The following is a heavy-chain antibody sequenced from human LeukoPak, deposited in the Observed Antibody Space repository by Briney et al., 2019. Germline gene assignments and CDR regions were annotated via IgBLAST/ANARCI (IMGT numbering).Heavy chain of an antibody. Sequence: ASVKVSCKVSGYTLTDLSMHWVRQAPGKGLEWLGGFDPEDGETIYAQKFQGRVTLAGDTSTDTACMELSSLRSEDTAAYYCATDIPRRVRGVVYSSFGMDVWGQGTTVTVSS. CDR3: ATDIPRRVRGVVYSSFGMDV. J-gene: IGHJ6*02. D-gene: IGHD3-10*01. CDR2: FDPEDGET. V-gene: IGHV1-24*01. CDR1: GYTLTDLS.